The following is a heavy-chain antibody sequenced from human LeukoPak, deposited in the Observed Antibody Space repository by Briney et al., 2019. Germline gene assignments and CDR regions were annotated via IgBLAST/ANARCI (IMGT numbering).Heavy chain of an antibody. D-gene: IGHD3-9*01. Sequence: WASVKVSCKASGYTFTGYYMHWVRQAPGQGLEWMGWINPNSGGTNYAQKFQGWVTMTRDTSISTAYMELSRLRSDDTAVYYCARPGYDILTGYYGGNWFDPWGQGTLVTVSS. CDR1: GYTFTGYY. CDR3: ARPGYDILTGYYGGNWFDP. J-gene: IGHJ5*02. CDR2: INPNSGGT. V-gene: IGHV1-2*04.